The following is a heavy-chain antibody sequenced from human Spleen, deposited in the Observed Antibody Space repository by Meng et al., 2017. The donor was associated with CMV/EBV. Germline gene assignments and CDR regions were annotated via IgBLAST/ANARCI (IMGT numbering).Heavy chain of an antibody. CDR2: IYHSGSV. CDR1: DGSVSSNNW. V-gene: IGHV4-4*02. D-gene: IGHD5-18*01. CDR3: ARQTYNYGWNMDV. J-gene: IGHJ6*02. Sequence: SETLSLTCAVSDGSVSSNNWWSWVRQSPGKGLEWIGEIYHSGSVNYNPSRESRVTISIDKSKNQFSLKLTSVTAADTAVYYCARQTYNYGWNMDVWGQGTTVTVSS.